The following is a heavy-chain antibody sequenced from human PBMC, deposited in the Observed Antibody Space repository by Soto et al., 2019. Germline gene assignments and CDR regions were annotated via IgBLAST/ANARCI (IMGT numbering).Heavy chain of an antibody. V-gene: IGHV1-18*01. CDR3: ARDPYYGSGRFSWFDP. CDR2: ISAYNGNT. J-gene: IGHJ5*02. D-gene: IGHD3-10*01. CDR1: GYTFTSYG. Sequence: VASVKVSCKASGYTFTSYGISWVRQAPGQGLEWMGWISAYNGNTNYAQKLRGRVTMTTDTSTSTAYMELRSLRSDDTAVYYCARDPYYGSGRFSWFDPWGQGTLVTVSS.